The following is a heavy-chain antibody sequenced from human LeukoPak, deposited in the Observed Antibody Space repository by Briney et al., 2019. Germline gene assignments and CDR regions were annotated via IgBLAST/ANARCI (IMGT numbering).Heavy chain of an antibody. D-gene: IGHD2-2*01. CDR1: GGSISSGGYY. V-gene: IGHV4-30-2*01. Sequence: SQTLSLTCTVSGGSISSGGYYWSWIRQPPGKGLEWIGYIYHSGSTYYNPSLKSRVTISVDRSKNQFSLKLSSVTAADTAVYYCARDVIVEVPAAIGSHFDYWGQGTLVVVSS. CDR2: IYHSGST. CDR3: ARDVIVEVPAAIGSHFDY. J-gene: IGHJ4*02.